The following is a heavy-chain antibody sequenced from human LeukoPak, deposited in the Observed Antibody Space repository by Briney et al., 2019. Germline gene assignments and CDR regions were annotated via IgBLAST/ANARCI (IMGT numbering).Heavy chain of an antibody. V-gene: IGHV1-8*01. Sequence: ASVKVSCKASEYTFTSYDINWVRQATGQGLEWMGWMNPNSGNTVYAQKFQGRVTMTRDTSISTAYMELSRLRSDDTAVYYCARVHSYGDYGDDAFDIWGQGTMVTVSS. D-gene: IGHD4-17*01. CDR3: ARVHSYGDYGDDAFDI. CDR1: EYTFTSYD. CDR2: MNPNSGNT. J-gene: IGHJ3*02.